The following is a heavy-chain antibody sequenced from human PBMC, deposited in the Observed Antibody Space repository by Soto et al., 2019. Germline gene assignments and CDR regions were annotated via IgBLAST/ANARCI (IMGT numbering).Heavy chain of an antibody. J-gene: IGHJ3*02. Sequence: GGSLTLSCAASGFTFSSYDMHWVRQATGKGLEWVSAIGTAGDTYYPGSVKGRFTISRENAKNYLYLQMNSLRAGDTAVYYCARGEDSSGSLRRGFDAFDIWGQGTMVTVSS. CDR3: ARGEDSSGSLRRGFDAFDI. V-gene: IGHV3-13*01. CDR2: IGTAGDT. D-gene: IGHD3-22*01. CDR1: GFTFSSYD.